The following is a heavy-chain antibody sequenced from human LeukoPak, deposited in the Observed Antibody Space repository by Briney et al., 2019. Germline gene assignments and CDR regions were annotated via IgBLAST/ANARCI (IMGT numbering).Heavy chain of an antibody. J-gene: IGHJ4*02. V-gene: IGHV4-34*01. CDR3: ARHLVRGVIIN. Sequence: SETLSLTCAVYGGSFSSYYWSWIRQPPGKGLEWIGEINQSGSTNYKPSLKSRVTISVDTSKNQFSLKLSSVTAADTAVYYCARHLVRGVIINWGQGTLVTVSS. D-gene: IGHD3-10*01. CDR1: GGSFSSYY. CDR2: INQSGST.